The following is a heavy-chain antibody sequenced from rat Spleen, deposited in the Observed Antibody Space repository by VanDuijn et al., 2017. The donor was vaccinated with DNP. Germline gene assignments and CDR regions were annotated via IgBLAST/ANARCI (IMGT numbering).Heavy chain of an antibody. V-gene: IGHV5-22*01. Sequence: EVQLVESGGDLVQPGRSLKLSCAASGFTFGDYYMAWVRRAPAKGLEWVAYIRYDGGSTYYGDSVKGRFTISRNNAKSTLYLQMNSLRSEDMATYYCARWNSSGYYFDYWGQGVMVTVSS. D-gene: IGHD4-3*01. J-gene: IGHJ2*01. CDR3: ARWNSSGYYFDY. CDR1: GFTFGDYY. CDR2: IRYDGGST.